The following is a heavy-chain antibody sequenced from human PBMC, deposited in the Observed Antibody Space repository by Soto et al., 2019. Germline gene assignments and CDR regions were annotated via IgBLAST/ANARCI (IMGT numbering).Heavy chain of an antibody. Sequence: QLQLQESGPGLVKPSETLSLTCSVSDDSINSDKYYWGWIRQPPGKGLEWIGSIYYRGNAYYNPSLQTRDTISLDKAKGQFSLKLNSVTAADSAVYFCARLEGLATISYYFDFWGPGALVTVSS. CDR2: IYYRGNA. CDR3: ARLEGLATISYYFDF. J-gene: IGHJ4*02. CDR1: DDSINSDKYY. V-gene: IGHV4-39*01. D-gene: IGHD3-9*01.